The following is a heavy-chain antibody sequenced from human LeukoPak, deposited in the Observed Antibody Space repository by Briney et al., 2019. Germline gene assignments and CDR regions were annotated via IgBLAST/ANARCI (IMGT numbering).Heavy chain of an antibody. V-gene: IGHV3-11*01. J-gene: IGHJ4*02. CDR1: GFTFSDYY. D-gene: IGHD5-18*01. Sequence: GGSLRLSCAASGFTFSDYYMSWIRQAPGKGLEWVSYISSSGSTIYYADSVKGRFTISRDNAKNSLYLQMNSLRAEDTAVYYCARELGWNVDTAIGDYWGQGTLVTVSS. CDR3: ARELGWNVDTAIGDY. CDR2: ISSSGSTI.